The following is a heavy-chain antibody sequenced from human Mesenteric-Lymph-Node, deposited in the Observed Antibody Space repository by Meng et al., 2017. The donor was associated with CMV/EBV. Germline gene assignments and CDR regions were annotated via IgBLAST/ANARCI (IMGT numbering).Heavy chain of an antibody. CDR3: AKPIQGRVTIFSD. J-gene: IGHJ4*02. D-gene: IGHD3-9*01. Sequence: GESLKISCAASGFTFSSYAMSWVRQAPGKGLGWVSAISGSGGSTYYADSKKGRFTISRDNSKNTLYLQMNSLRAEDTAVYYCAKPIQGRVTIFSDWGQGSLVTVSS. CDR2: ISGSGGST. CDR1: GFTFSSYA. V-gene: IGHV3-23*01.